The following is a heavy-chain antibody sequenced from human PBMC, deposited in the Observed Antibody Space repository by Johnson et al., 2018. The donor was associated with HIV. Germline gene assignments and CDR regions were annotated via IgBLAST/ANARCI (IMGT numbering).Heavy chain of an antibody. CDR1: DFTVGSIY. CDR3: ARDAGGGRIGVDYDAFDI. CDR2: IYSGGSS. D-gene: IGHD3-22*01. V-gene: IGHV3-66*01. Sequence: VQLVESGGGLVQPGGSLRLSCAASDFTVGSIYMSWVRQAPGKGLEWVSLIYSGGSSYYADSVKGRFTISRDNSKNTLYLQMNSLRVEDTAVYYCARDAGGGRIGVDYDAFDIWGQGTMVTVSS. J-gene: IGHJ3*02.